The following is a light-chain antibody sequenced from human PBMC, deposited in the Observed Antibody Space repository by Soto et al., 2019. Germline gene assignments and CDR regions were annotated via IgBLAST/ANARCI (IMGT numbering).Light chain of an antibody. CDR2: DAS. V-gene: IGKV1-5*01. Sequence: DIQMTQSPSALSASVGDRATITCRASQSISSWLAWYQKKPGKAPKLVIYDASTLQSGVPSRYIGSGSGTEFTLTISNLQLDDFATYYCQQYESYYPWTFGQGTKVDIK. CDR1: QSISSW. J-gene: IGKJ1*01. CDR3: QQYESYYPWT.